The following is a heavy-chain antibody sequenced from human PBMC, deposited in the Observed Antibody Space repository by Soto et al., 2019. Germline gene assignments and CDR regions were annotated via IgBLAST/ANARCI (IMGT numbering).Heavy chain of an antibody. J-gene: IGHJ5*02. V-gene: IGHV4-59*08. CDR2: IYYSGST. CDR3: ASHLYCSSTSSQLGDWFDP. Sequence: SETLSLTCTVSGGSIISYYWSWIRQPPWKGLEWIGYIYYSGSTNYNPSLKSRVTISVDTSKNQFSLKLSSVTAADTAVYYCASHLYCSSTSSQLGDWFDPWGQGTLVTVSS. CDR1: GGSIISYY. D-gene: IGHD2-2*01.